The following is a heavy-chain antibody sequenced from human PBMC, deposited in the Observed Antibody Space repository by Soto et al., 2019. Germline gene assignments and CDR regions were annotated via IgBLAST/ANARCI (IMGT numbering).Heavy chain of an antibody. CDR3: AKLTSVPAGSVDY. J-gene: IGHJ4*02. CDR2: ISYDGSNK. Sequence: QVQLVESGGGVVQPGRSLRLSCAASGFTFSSYGMHWVRQAPGKGLEWVAVISYDGSNKYYADSVKGRFTISRDNSKNTLYLQMNSLRAEDTAVYYCAKLTSVPAGSVDYWGQGTLVTVSS. V-gene: IGHV3-30*18. D-gene: IGHD2-2*01. CDR1: GFTFSSYG.